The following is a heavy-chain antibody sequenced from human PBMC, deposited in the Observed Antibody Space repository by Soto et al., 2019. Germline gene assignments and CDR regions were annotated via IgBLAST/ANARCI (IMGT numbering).Heavy chain of an antibody. CDR3: ARGMDIVIRGGSNGMDV. CDR2: IYSGGRA. J-gene: IGHJ6*02. D-gene: IGHD5-12*01. V-gene: IGHV3-53*01. Sequence: LRLSCAASGFTVSSNYMNWVRQAPGRGLEWVSIIYSGGRAYYADSVKGRFTISRDNSKNTLYLQMNRLRAEDTAVYYCARGMDIVIRGGSNGMDVWGQGTTVTVSS. CDR1: GFTVSSNY.